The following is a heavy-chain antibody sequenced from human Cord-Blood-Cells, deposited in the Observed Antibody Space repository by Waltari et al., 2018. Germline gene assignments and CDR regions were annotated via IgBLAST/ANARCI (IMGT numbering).Heavy chain of an antibody. CDR2: ISGSGGST. D-gene: IGHD6-13*01. V-gene: IGHV3-23*01. CDR1: GFTFISYA. CDR3: AKRAYSSSWYYYYYYMDV. Sequence: EVQLLASGGVLVQPGGSLSRSCAASGFTFISYAMSCVRQAPGTALEWVSAISGSGGSTYYADSVKGRFTISRDNSKNTLYLQMNSLRAEDTAVYYCAKRAYSSSWYYYYYYMDVWGKGTTVTVSS. J-gene: IGHJ6*03.